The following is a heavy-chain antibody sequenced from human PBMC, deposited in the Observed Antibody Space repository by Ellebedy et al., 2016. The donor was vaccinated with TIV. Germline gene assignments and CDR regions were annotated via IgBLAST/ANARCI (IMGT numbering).Heavy chain of an antibody. V-gene: IGHV1-69*04. D-gene: IGHD6-6*01. J-gene: IGHJ6*03. CDR1: GGTFSSYA. CDR3: ASRDKGKQLVRRYYYYYYMDV. Sequence: SVKVSXXASGGTFSSYAISWVRQAPGQGLEWMGRIIPILGIANYAQKFQGRVTITADKSTSTAYMELSSLRSEDTAVYYCASRDKGKQLVRRYYYYYYMDVWGKGTTVTVSS. CDR2: IIPILGIA.